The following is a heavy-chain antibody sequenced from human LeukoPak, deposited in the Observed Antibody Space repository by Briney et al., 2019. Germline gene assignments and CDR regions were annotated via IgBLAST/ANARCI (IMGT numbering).Heavy chain of an antibody. V-gene: IGHV3-73*01. D-gene: IGHD4-17*01. J-gene: IGHJ4*02. CDR2: IRSKANSYAT. Sequence: GGSLRLSCAASGFTLSGSAINWVRQASGKGLKWVGRIRSKANSYATSSAASVKGRFTISRDGSKNTAYLQMNSLKTEDTAVYYCTRDYGVLFDYWGQGTLVTVSS. CDR3: TRDYGVLFDY. CDR1: GFTLSGSA.